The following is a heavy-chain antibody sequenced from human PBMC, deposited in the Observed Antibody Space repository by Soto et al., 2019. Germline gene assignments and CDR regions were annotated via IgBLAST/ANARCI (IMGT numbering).Heavy chain of an antibody. Sequence: ASVKVSCKASGYTFPSYGISWVRQAPGQGLEWMGWISAYNGNTNYAQKLQGRVTMTTDTSTSTAYMELRSLRSDDTAVYYCARALYCSSTSCYLDWFDPWGQGTLVTVSS. CDR1: GYTFPSYG. D-gene: IGHD2-2*01. V-gene: IGHV1-18*01. CDR2: ISAYNGNT. J-gene: IGHJ5*02. CDR3: ARALYCSSTSCYLDWFDP.